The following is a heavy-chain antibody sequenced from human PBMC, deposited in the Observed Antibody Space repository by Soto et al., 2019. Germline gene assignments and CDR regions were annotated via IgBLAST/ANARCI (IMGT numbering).Heavy chain of an antibody. J-gene: IGHJ4*02. CDR2: INPSSGST. CDR1: GYPFTSYY. CDR3: ATVHLGELPAPSYYFDY. V-gene: IGHV1-46*01. Sequence: ASVKVSCKASGYPFTSYYVHWVRQAPGQGLEWMGFINPSSGSTSYAQKFQGRVTMTEDTSTDTAYMELSSLRSGDTAVYYCATVHLGELPAPSYYFDYWGQGTLVTVSS. D-gene: IGHD3-16*01.